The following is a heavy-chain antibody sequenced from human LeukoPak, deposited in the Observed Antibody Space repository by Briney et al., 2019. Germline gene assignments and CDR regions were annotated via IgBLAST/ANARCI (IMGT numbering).Heavy chain of an antibody. V-gene: IGHV1-8*01. J-gene: IGHJ4*02. D-gene: IGHD1-26*01. CDR2: MNPNSGNT. CDR3: AAGGVGATGVDY. CDR1: GYTFTSYD. Sequence: ASVKVSCKASGYTFTSYDINWVRQATGQGLEWMGWMNPNSGNTGYAQKFQGRVTMTRNTSISTAYMELSSLRSEDTAVYYCAAGGVGATGVDYWGQGTLVTVSS.